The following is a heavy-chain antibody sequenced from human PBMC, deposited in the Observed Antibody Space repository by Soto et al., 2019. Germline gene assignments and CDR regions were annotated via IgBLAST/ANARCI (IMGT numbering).Heavy chain of an antibody. CDR2: IYYSGST. Sequence: SETLSLTCTVSGGSISSYYWSWIRQPPGKGLEWIGYIYYSGSTNYNPSLKSRVTISVDTSKNQFSLKLSSVIAADTGVYYCARYSSSWSKYLQLWGRGTLVTVSS. D-gene: IGHD6-13*01. J-gene: IGHJ1*01. CDR1: GGSISSYY. V-gene: IGHV4-59*12. CDR3: ARYSSSWSKYLQL.